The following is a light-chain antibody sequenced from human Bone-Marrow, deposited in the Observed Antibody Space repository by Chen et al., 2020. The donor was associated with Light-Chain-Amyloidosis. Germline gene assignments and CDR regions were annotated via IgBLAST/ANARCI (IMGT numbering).Light chain of an antibody. CDR2: RY. CDR1: QDVGSD. V-gene: IGKV3-15*01. J-gene: IGKJ4*01. Sequence: EIVMTQYPAILSVSPGERATLSCRASQDVGSDLGWYQQKPGQPPRLLMYRYTRATDVPARFSGSGSGTDFTLTISSLQSEDFAVYYCQQWGDWPLTFGGGTKVEIK. CDR3: QQWGDWPLT.